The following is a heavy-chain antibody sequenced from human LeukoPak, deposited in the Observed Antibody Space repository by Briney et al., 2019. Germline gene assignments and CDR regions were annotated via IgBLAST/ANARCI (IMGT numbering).Heavy chain of an antibody. CDR2: IWYDGSNK. J-gene: IGHJ4*02. Sequence: GGSLRLSCAASGFTFSSYGMHWVRQAPGKGLEWVAVIWYDGSNKYYADSVKGRFTISRDNSKNTLYLQMNSLRAEDTAVYYCARTGLWDYGDYVRSKEIDYWGQGTLVTVSS. V-gene: IGHV3-33*01. CDR3: ARTGLWDYGDYVRSKEIDY. CDR1: GFTFSSYG. D-gene: IGHD4-17*01.